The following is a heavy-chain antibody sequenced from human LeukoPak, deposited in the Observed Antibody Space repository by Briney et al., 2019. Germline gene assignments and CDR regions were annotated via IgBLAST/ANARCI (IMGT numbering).Heavy chain of an antibody. CDR2: ISAYNGNT. D-gene: IGHD4-17*01. Sequence: ASVKVSCKASGGTFGSYAIRWVRQAPGQGLEWMGWISAYNGNTNYAQKLQGRVTMTTDTSTSTAYMELRSLRSDDTAVYYCARTPPAPYGDYPFWGQGTLVTVSS. V-gene: IGHV1-18*01. CDR1: GGTFGSYA. CDR3: ARTPPAPYGDYPF. J-gene: IGHJ4*02.